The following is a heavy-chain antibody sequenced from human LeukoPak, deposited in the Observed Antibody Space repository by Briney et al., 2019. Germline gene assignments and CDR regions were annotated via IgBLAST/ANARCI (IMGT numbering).Heavy chain of an antibody. J-gene: IGHJ4*02. D-gene: IGHD3-16*01. CDR3: ARTAVWSYGFDY. CDR1: GGSISSGDYY. V-gene: IGHV4-31*03. Sequence: SQTLSLTCTVSGGSISSGDYYWTWIRQHPGKGLEWIGYIYNGGTTYYNPSLESRVTISGDTSKNQFSLKLSSVTAADTAVYYCARTAVWSYGFDYWGQGTLVTVSS. CDR2: IYNGGTT.